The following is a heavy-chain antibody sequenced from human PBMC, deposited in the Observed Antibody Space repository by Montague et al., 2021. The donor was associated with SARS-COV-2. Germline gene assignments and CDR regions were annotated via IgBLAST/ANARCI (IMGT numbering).Heavy chain of an antibody. CDR2: SYYRPKWYN. J-gene: IGHJ4*02. D-gene: IGHD1-26*01. V-gene: IGHV6-1*01. CDR1: GDSVCVIRLA. Sequence: CAISGDSVCVIRLARNSNKQSPSRRSRRLGRSYYRPKWYNDYAVSVKSRITINPDTSKNQISLQLNSVTPEDTAVYYCARTSASSDYWGQGTLVTVSS. CDR3: ARTSASSDY.